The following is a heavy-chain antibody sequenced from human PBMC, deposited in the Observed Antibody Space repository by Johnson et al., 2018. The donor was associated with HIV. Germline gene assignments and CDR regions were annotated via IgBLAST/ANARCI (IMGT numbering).Heavy chain of an antibody. CDR2: INWNGGST. V-gene: IGHV3-20*04. D-gene: IGHD2-21*02. Sequence: VQLVESGGGAVRPGGSLRLSCAASGFTFDDYGMSWVRQDPGKGLEWVSGINWNGGSTGYADSVKGRFTISRDNAKNSLYLQMNSLRAEDPDLYYCASRRVTGGAFDLWGQGTMVTVSS. CDR1: GFTFDDYG. CDR3: ASRRVTGGAFDL. J-gene: IGHJ3*01.